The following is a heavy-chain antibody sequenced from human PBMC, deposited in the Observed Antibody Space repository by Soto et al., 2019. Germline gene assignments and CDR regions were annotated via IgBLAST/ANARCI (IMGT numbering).Heavy chain of an antibody. D-gene: IGHD2-2*01. V-gene: IGHV3-30-3*01. Sequence: SLRLSCAASGFTFSSYAMHWVRQAPGKGLEWVAVISYDGSNKYYADSVKGRFTISRDNSKNTLYLQMNSLRAEDTAVYYCARNTPIVVVPAAIRLPDVWGQGTTVTVSS. CDR3: ARNTPIVVVPAAIRLPDV. CDR1: GFTFSSYA. J-gene: IGHJ6*02. CDR2: ISYDGSNK.